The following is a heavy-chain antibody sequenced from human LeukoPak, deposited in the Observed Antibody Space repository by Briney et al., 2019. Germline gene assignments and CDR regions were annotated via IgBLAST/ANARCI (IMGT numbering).Heavy chain of an antibody. J-gene: IGHJ3*02. CDR1: GFTFSLYS. CDR2: ITARDPNI. D-gene: IGHD3-22*01. V-gene: IGHV3-21*01. Sequence: PGGSLRLSCAASGFTFSLYSMNWVRQAPGKGLEWVSSITARDPNIYYADSVKGRFTISRDNAKKTLYLQMNSLRADDTAIYYCVRRGRLVITTLLNEDAFDIWGQGTMVTVSS. CDR3: VRRGRLVITTLLNEDAFDI.